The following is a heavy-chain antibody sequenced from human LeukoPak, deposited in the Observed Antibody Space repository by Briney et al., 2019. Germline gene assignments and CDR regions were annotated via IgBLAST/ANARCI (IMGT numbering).Heavy chain of an antibody. CDR3: AKDDAWLQFED. CDR2: ISGSGGST. V-gene: IGHV3-23*01. Sequence: PGGSLRLSCAASGFTFSSYAMSWVRQAPGKGLEWVSAISGSGGSTYYADSVKGRFTISRDNYKSTVNLQMNSLRAEDTAVYYCAKDDAWLQFEDWGQGTLVTVSS. D-gene: IGHD5-24*01. CDR1: GFTFSSYA. J-gene: IGHJ4*02.